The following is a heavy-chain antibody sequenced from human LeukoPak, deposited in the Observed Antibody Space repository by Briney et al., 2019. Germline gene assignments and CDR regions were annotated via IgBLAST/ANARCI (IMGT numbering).Heavy chain of an antibody. Sequence: GGSLRLSCAASGFTFSSYAMSWVRQAPGKGLEWVSAISDSGGSTYYADSVKGRFTISRDNSKNTLNLQMNSLRAEDTAVYYCARDPGGHYDSSGHFDYWGQGTLVTVSS. CDR1: GFTFSSYA. CDR2: ISDSGGST. J-gene: IGHJ4*02. CDR3: ARDPGGHYDSSGHFDY. V-gene: IGHV3-23*01. D-gene: IGHD3-22*01.